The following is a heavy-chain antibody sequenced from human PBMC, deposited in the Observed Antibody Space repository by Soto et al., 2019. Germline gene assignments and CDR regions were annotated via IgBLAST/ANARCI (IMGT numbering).Heavy chain of an antibody. J-gene: IGHJ3*02. Sequence: HPGGSLRLSCAASGITFGTYIMHWVRQAPGKGLEWVALILYDGSSKYYAGSVKGRFTVSRDNSVNTLYLQMNSLRPEDTAVYYCAGEGRANNHIGAFDIWGQGTMVTVSS. CDR2: ILYDGSSK. CDR1: GITFGTYI. V-gene: IGHV3-30-3*01. CDR3: AGEGRANNHIGAFDI. D-gene: IGHD1-1*01.